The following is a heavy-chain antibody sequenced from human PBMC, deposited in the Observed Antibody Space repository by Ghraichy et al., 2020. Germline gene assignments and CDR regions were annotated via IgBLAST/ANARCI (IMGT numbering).Heavy chain of an antibody. J-gene: IGHJ6*02. V-gene: IGHV4-59*01. Sequence: SETLSLTCTVSGGSISSYYWSWIRQPPGKGLEWIGYIYYSGSTNYNPSLKSRVTISVDTSKNQFSLKLSSVTAADTAVYYCARGGGALEVYYYYGMDVWGQETTVTVSS. D-gene: IGHD1-1*01. CDR1: GGSISSYY. CDR2: IYYSGST. CDR3: ARGGGALEVYYYYGMDV.